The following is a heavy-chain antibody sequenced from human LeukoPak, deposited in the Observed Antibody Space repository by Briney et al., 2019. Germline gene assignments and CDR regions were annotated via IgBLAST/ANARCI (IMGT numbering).Heavy chain of an antibody. J-gene: IGHJ6*02. V-gene: IGHV4-59*01. CDR3: AYCSSTSCYYGMDV. D-gene: IGHD2-2*01. Sequence: SETLSLTCTVSDGSISSYYWSWIRQPPGKGLEWIGYIYYSGSTNYNPSLKSRVTISVDTSKNQFSLKLSSVTAADTAVYYCAYCSSTSCYYGMDVWGQGTTDTVSS. CDR1: DGSISSYY. CDR2: IYYSGST.